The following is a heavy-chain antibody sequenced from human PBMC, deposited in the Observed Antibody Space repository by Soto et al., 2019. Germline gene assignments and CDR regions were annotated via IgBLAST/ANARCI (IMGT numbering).Heavy chain of an antibody. V-gene: IGHV1-69*01. CDR1: GGTYSSYG. J-gene: IGHJ3*02. CDR3: ARETAYCGGDCYPDAFDI. Sequence: AFLVKVDGKGAGGTYSSYGISWVRQNTGQGLEWMGGIIPIFGTANYAQKFQGRVTITADESTSTAYMELSSLRSEDTAVYYCARETAYCGGDCYPDAFDIWGQGTMVT. CDR2: IIPIFGTA. D-gene: IGHD2-21*02.